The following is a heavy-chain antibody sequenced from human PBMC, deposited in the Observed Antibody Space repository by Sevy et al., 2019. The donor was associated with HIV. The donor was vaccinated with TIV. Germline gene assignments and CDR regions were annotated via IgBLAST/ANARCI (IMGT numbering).Heavy chain of an antibody. Sequence: GGSLRLSCAASGFTFSSYAMHWVRQAPGKGLEWVAVISYDGSNKYYADSVKGRFTISRDNSKNTLYLQMNSLRAEDTAVYYCARGGAYCSGGSCYDYWYFDLWGRSTLVTVSS. J-gene: IGHJ2*01. CDR1: GFTFSSYA. CDR3: ARGGAYCSGGSCYDYWYFDL. D-gene: IGHD2-15*01. CDR2: ISYDGSNK. V-gene: IGHV3-30-3*01.